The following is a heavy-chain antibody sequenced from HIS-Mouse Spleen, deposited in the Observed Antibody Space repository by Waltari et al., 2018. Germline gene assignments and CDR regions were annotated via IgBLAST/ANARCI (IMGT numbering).Heavy chain of an antibody. Sequence: QVTLRESGPALVKPTQTLTLTCTFSGFSLSTSGMCVSWIRQPPGKALEWLARIDWDDDKYYSTSRKTRLTISRDTSKKKVVLTMTNMDPLDTATYYCARIAEGYTSGWYAFDYWGQGTLVTVSS. CDR2: IDWDDDK. D-gene: IGHD6-19*01. J-gene: IGHJ4*02. CDR3: ARIAEGYTSGWYAFDY. CDR1: GFSLSTSGMC. V-gene: IGHV2-70*15.